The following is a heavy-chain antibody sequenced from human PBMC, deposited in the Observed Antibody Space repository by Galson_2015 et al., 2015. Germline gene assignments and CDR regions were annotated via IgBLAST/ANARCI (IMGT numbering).Heavy chain of an antibody. Sequence: SVKVSCKASGGTFSSYAISWVRQAPGQGLEWMGGIIPIFGTANYAQKFQGRVTITADESTSTAYMELSSLRSEDTAVYYCARGVVPAGVGYYYYYYYMDVWGKGTTVTVSS. CDR1: GGTFSSYA. CDR2: IIPIFGTA. J-gene: IGHJ6*03. V-gene: IGHV1-69*13. CDR3: ARGVVPAGVGYYYYYYYMDV. D-gene: IGHD2-2*01.